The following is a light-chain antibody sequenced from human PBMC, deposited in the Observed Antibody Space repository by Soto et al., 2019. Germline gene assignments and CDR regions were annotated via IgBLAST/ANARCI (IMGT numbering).Light chain of an antibody. V-gene: IGLV2-14*01. CDR3: NSFTTSTTFV. CDR2: EVR. Sequence: QSALAQPASVSGSPGQSITISCAGTSSDVGRYNYISWYQQHPGKAPKLSIYEVRNRPSGVSDRFSGSKSGNTASLTISGLQAEDEAEYYCNSFTTSTTFVFGTGTKVTVL. CDR1: SSDVGRYNY. J-gene: IGLJ1*01.